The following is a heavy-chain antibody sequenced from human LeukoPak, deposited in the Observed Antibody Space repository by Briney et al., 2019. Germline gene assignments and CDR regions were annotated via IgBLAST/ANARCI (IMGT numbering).Heavy chain of an antibody. CDR2: INPNSGCT. V-gene: IGHV1-2*02. D-gene: IGHD6-19*01. Sequence: GASVKVSCKASGYTFTGCYMHWVRQAPGQGLEWMGGINPNSGCTNYAQKFQGRVTMTRDTSISTAYMELSRLRSDDTAVYYCARDRPPYSSGWRTFDYWGQGTLVTVSS. J-gene: IGHJ4*02. CDR3: ARDRPPYSSGWRTFDY. CDR1: GYTFTGCY.